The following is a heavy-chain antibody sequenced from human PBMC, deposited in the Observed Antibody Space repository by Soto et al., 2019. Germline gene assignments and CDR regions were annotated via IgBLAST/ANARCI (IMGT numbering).Heavy chain of an antibody. CDR1: VDSVSSISAS. Sequence: PSQTLSLTCAISVDSVSSISASWNWIRQSPSRGLEWLGRTYYRSKWTNDYAVSVKSRITINPDTSKNQFSLQLSSVTPEDTAMYYCVRGYSSSFDYWGQGTLVTVSS. J-gene: IGHJ4*02. CDR2: TYYRSKWTN. V-gene: IGHV6-1*01. CDR3: VRGYSSSFDY. D-gene: IGHD2-15*01.